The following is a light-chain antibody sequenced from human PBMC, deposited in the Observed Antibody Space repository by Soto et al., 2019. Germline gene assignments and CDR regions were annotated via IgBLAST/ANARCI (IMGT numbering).Light chain of an antibody. CDR1: ISDVGGHNY. CDR2: EVT. J-gene: IGLJ1*01. Sequence: QSLLTQPASVSGSPGQSITVSCTGTISDVGGHNYVSWFQQHPGQAPKLLIYEVTTRPSGVSTRFSGSKSGNTASLTISGLQAEDEADYHCSSYSSSGTLFVFGTGTKVTVL. CDR3: SSYSSSGTLFV. V-gene: IGLV2-14*01.